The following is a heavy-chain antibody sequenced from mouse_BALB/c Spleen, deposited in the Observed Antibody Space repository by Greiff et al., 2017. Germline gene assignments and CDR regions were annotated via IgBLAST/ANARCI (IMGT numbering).Heavy chain of an antibody. V-gene: IGHV5-17*02. Sequence: EVHLVESGGGLVQPGGSRKLSCAASGFTFSSFGMHWVRQAPEKGLEWVAYISSGSSTIYYADTVKGRFTISRDNPKNTLFLQMTSLRSEDTAMYYCAREGGRGYYFDYWGQGTTLTVSS. CDR2: ISSGSSTI. D-gene: IGHD3-3*01. CDR3: AREGGRGYYFDY. J-gene: IGHJ2*01. CDR1: GFTFSSFG.